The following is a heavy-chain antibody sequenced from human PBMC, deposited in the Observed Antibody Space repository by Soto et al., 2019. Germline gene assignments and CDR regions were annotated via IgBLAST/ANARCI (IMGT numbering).Heavy chain of an antibody. V-gene: IGHV3-15*07. CDR2: IKSKTDGGTT. Sequence: PGGSLRLSCAASGFTFSNSWMNWVRQAPGKGLEWVGRIKSKTDGGTTDYAAPVKGRFTISRDDSKNTLYLQMNSLKTEDTAVYYCTTDALRELLRSGYFQHWGQGTLVTVSS. J-gene: IGHJ1*01. D-gene: IGHD1-26*01. CDR3: TTDALRELLRSGYFQH. CDR1: GFTFSNSW.